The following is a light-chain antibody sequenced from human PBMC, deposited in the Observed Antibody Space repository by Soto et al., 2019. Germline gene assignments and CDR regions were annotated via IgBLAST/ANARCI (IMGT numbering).Light chain of an antibody. V-gene: IGKV3-20*01. CDR3: QQYGSSPPWT. Sequence: EIVLTQSPGTLSLSPGERATLSCRASQSVSSTYLAGYQQKPGQAPRLLIYGASSRATGIPDRFSGSGSGTDFTLTIRRLEPEDFAVYYCQQYGSSPPWTFGQGTKVEIK. CDR2: GAS. CDR1: QSVSSTY. J-gene: IGKJ1*01.